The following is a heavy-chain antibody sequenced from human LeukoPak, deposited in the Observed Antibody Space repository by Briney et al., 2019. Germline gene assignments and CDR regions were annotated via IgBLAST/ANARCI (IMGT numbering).Heavy chain of an antibody. J-gene: IGHJ4*02. Sequence: ASVKVSSKASGYTFTSYYMHWVRQAPGQGLEWMGIISTSGGNTGYAQKFQGRIIMTRDTFTSTVYLDLSSLRSDDTAVYYCARVWVGATKAGYGYWGQGTLVTVSS. CDR3: ARVWVGATKAGYGY. V-gene: IGHV1-46*01. CDR2: ISTSGGNT. CDR1: GYTFTSYY. D-gene: IGHD1-26*01.